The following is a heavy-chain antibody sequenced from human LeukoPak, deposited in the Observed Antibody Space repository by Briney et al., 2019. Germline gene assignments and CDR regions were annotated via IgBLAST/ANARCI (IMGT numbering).Heavy chain of an antibody. V-gene: IGHV1-69*06. J-gene: IGHJ4*02. CDR1: GGTFSSYA. CDR3: AREIEYSSSSRFDY. Sequence: SVKVSCKASGGTFSSYAISWVRQAPGQGLEWMGGIIPIFGTANYAQKFQGRVTITADKSTSTAYMELSSLRSEDTAVYYCAREIEYSSSSRFDYWGQGTLVTVSS. CDR2: IIPIFGTA. D-gene: IGHD6-6*01.